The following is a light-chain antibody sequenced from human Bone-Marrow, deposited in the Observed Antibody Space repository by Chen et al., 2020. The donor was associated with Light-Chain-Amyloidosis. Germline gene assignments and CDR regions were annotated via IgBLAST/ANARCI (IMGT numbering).Light chain of an antibody. V-gene: IGKV4-1*01. CDR1: QSVFYSSNNKNY. J-gene: IGKJ3*01. CDR2: WAS. CDR3: QQYYTTPFT. Sequence: DIVMTQSPDSLAVSLGGRATINCKSSQSVFYSSNNKNYLAWYQQRPGQPPNLLIYWASTRESGVPDRFSGSGSGTDFTLTISSLQAEDVAVYYCQQYYTTPFTFGPGTKVDIK.